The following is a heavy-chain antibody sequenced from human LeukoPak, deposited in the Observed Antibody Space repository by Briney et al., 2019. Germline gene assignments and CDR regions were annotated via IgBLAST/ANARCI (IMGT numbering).Heavy chain of an antibody. J-gene: IGHJ4*02. CDR1: GFTLSSYG. Sequence: GGSLRLSCAASGFTLSSYGMHWVRQAPGKGLEWVAFIRYDGSNKYYADSVKGRFTISRDNAKNTLYLQMNSLRAEDTAVYYCARDDSYYYDSSGYNFDYWGQGTLVTVSS. V-gene: IGHV3-30*02. CDR2: IRYDGSNK. D-gene: IGHD3-22*01. CDR3: ARDDSYYYDSSGYNFDY.